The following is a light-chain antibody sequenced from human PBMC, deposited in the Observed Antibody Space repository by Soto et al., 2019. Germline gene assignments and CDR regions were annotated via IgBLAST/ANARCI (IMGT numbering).Light chain of an antibody. CDR1: SSNIGGNS. J-gene: IGLJ1*01. Sequence: QSVLTQPPSVSAAPGQKVTISCSGSSSNIGGNSVSWYQQLPGTAPKLLIYDDNKRPSGIPDRFSGSKSGTSATLGITGFQTGDEADYYCGSWDSSLSADVLGTGTKGTV. CDR2: DDN. V-gene: IGLV1-51*01. CDR3: GSWDSSLSADV.